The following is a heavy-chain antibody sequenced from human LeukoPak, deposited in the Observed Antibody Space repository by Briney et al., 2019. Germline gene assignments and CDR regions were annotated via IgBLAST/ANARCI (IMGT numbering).Heavy chain of an antibody. CDR1: GYTFTSYG. CDR2: ISAYNGNT. J-gene: IGHJ3*02. D-gene: IGHD1-26*01. V-gene: IGHV1-18*01. CDR3: ALKRRSGSYQERAFDI. Sequence: GASVKVSCKASGYTFTSYGISWVRQAPGQGLEWMGWISAYNGNTNYAQKLQGRVTMTTDTSTSTAYMELRSLRSDDTAVYYCALKRRSGSYQERAFDIWGQGTMVTVSS.